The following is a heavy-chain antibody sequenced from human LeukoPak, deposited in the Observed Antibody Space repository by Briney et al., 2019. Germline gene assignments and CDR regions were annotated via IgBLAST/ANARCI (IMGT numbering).Heavy chain of an antibody. V-gene: IGHV3-23*01. CDR1: GFTFISYA. J-gene: IGHJ4*02. CDR2: ISGSGGST. Sequence: GGSLRLSCAASGFTFISYAMSWVRQAPVKGLEWVSIISGSGGSTYYADSVKGRFTISRDNSKNTLYLQMNSLRAEDTAVFYCAVCHWHSSGCRNDYWGQGTLVTVSS. D-gene: IGHD6-19*01. CDR3: AVCHWHSSGCRNDY.